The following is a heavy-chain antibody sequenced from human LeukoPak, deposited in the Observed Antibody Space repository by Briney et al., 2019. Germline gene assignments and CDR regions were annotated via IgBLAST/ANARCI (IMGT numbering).Heavy chain of an antibody. D-gene: IGHD5-12*01. V-gene: IGHV1-46*01. Sequence: ASVKVSCKASGFTFTTYYMAWVRQAPGQGLEWMGKINPSVGSTTYAQKFQGRITMTRDTSTSTVYMELSSLRSEDTAIYYCARASSGYGYGVAFDPWGQGTLVTVSS. CDR2: INPSVGST. CDR3: ARASSGYGYGVAFDP. CDR1: GFTFTTYY. J-gene: IGHJ5*02.